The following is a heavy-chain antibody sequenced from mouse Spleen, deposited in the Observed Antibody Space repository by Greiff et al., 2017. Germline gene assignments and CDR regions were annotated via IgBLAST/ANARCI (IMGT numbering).Heavy chain of an antibody. CDR3: AREGLWATVVSDWYFDV. J-gene: IGHJ1*03. D-gene: IGHD1-1*01. CDR1: GFTFSSYA. Sequence: EVQLVESGGGLVKPGGSLKLSCAASGFTFSSYAMSWVRQTPEKRLEWVATISDGGSYTYYPDNVKGRFTISRDNAKNNLYLQMSHLKSEDTAMYYSAREGLWATVVSDWYFDVWGTGTTVTVSS. CDR2: ISDGGSYT. V-gene: IGHV5-4*01.